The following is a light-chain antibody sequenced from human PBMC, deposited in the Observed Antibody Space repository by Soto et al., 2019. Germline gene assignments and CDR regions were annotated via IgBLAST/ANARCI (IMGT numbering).Light chain of an antibody. J-gene: IGKJ1*01. Sequence: PGERATLSCMASQSISRTYLAWYQQKPVQAPRLLIYATSSRATGIPDRFSGSGSGTDFTLTISRLEPEDFAVYYCQQYGRSGTFGQGTKVDIK. V-gene: IGKV3-20*01. CDR1: QSISRTY. CDR2: ATS. CDR3: QQYGRSGT.